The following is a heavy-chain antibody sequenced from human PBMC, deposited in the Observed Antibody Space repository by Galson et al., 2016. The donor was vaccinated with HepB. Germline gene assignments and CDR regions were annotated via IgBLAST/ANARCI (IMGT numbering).Heavy chain of an antibody. Sequence: SVKVSCKASGYTFTSYGISWVRQAPGQGLEWMGWISAYNGNTNYPQKLQGRVTMTTDTSTSTAYMELRSLKSDDTAVYYCARERSSSWSYYYGMDVWGQGTTVTVSS. J-gene: IGHJ6*02. D-gene: IGHD6-13*01. V-gene: IGHV1-18*01. CDR2: ISAYNGNT. CDR3: ARERSSSWSYYYGMDV. CDR1: GYTFTSYG.